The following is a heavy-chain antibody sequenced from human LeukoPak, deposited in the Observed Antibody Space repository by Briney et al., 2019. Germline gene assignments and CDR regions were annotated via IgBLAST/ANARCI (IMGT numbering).Heavy chain of an antibody. J-gene: IGHJ4*02. V-gene: IGHV3-33*01. Sequence: SGESLRLSCTASGFNFGSDAMHWVRQAPGKGLEWVAFIWSDGSNDHYADSVKGRFTISRDNSKNTVCLQMNSLRVEDTAVYYCARDPSGSGWSLSDWGQGTPVTVSS. D-gene: IGHD6-19*01. CDR3: ARDPSGSGWSLSD. CDR2: IWSDGSND. CDR1: GFNFGSDA.